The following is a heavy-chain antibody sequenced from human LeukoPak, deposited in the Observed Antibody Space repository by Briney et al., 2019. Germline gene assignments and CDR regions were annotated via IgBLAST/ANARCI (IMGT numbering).Heavy chain of an antibody. V-gene: IGHV3-7*03. Sequence: GGPLRLSCAASGFTFSSYSMNWVRQAPGTGLEWVANIKQDGSEKYYVDSVKGRFTISRDNAKNSLYLQMNSLRAEDAAVYYCAKAPVTSCRGAFCYPFDYWGQGTLVTVSS. CDR3: AKAPVTSCRGAFCYPFDY. CDR1: GFTFSSYS. J-gene: IGHJ4*02. D-gene: IGHD2-15*01. CDR2: IKQDGSEK.